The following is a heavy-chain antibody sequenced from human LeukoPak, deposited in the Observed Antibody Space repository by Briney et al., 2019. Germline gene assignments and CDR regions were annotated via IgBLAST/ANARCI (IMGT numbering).Heavy chain of an antibody. CDR2: TYYRSKWYN. D-gene: IGHD5-24*01. V-gene: IGHV6-1*01. CDR1: ADSVSRNRAA. Sequence: SQTLSLTLAISADSVSRNRAAWNCIRQSPSRGLEWLGRTYYRSKWYNDYAVSVKSRITINPDTSKNQFSLQLNSVSPEDTAVYYCARAKMGNCCDPWGQGTLVTVSS. CDR3: ARAKMGNCCDP. J-gene: IGHJ5*02.